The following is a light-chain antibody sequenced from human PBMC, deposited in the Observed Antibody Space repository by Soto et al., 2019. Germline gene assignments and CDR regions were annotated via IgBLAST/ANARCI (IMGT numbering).Light chain of an antibody. V-gene: IGKV3-20*01. CDR3: QQYGSSPPWT. CDR2: GAS. CDR1: QSVSSSY. Sequence: EIVLTPSPGTLSLSPGERSTLACRAIQSVSSSYLAWYQQKPGQAPRLLIYGASSRATGIPDRFSGSGSGTDFTLTISRLEPEDFAVYYCQQYGSSPPWTFGQGTKVDI. J-gene: IGKJ1*01.